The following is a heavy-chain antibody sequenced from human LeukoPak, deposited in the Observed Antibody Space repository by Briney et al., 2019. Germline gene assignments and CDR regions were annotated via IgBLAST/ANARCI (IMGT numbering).Heavy chain of an antibody. CDR1: GFTFSSYW. Sequence: GGSLRLSCAASGFTFSSYWMSWVRQAPGKGLEWVSGLGSDGRTHYADSVKGRFTISRDHSKNTVYLQMNSLRDEDTALYYCAKDILGWSFDTWGQGTLVTVSS. CDR2: LGSDGRT. D-gene: IGHD4-23*01. V-gene: IGHV3-23*01. J-gene: IGHJ4*02. CDR3: AKDILGWSFDT.